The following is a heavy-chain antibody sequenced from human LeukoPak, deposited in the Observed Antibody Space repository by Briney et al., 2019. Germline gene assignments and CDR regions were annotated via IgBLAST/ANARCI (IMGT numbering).Heavy chain of an antibody. CDR3: AGYCTNGVCSQ. Sequence: SQTLSLTCTVSGGSISSGSYYWSWIRQPAGKGLEWIGRIYTSGSTNYNPSLKSRVTISVDTSKNQFSLKLSSVTAADTAVYYCAGYCTNGVCSQWGQGTLVTVSS. CDR2: IYTSGST. J-gene: IGHJ4*02. CDR1: GGSISSGSYY. V-gene: IGHV4-61*02. D-gene: IGHD2-8*01.